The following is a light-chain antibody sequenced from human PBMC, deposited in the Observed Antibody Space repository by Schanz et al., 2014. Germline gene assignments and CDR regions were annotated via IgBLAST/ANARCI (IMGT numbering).Light chain of an antibody. Sequence: EIVLTQSPGTLSLSPGERATLSCRASQTVGSNHLAWYQLKPGQAPRLLIYGASIRATGIPDRFSGSGSGTDFTLTISSLQSEDFAVYYCQHYNNWPPWTFGQGTKVELK. V-gene: IGKV3-20*01. CDR2: GAS. CDR3: QHYNNWPPWT. CDR1: QTVGSNH. J-gene: IGKJ1*01.